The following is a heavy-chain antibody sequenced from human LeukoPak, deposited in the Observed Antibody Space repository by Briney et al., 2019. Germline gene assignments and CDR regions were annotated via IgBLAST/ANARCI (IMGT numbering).Heavy chain of an antibody. CDR2: ISYDGSNK. D-gene: IGHD6-6*01. CDR3: AKASVEISSLDY. CDR1: GFTFSSYG. J-gene: IGHJ4*02. Sequence: GRSLRLSCAASGFTFSSYGMHWVRQAPGKGLEWVAVISYDGSNKYYADSMKGRFTISRDNSKNTLYLQMNSLRAEDTAVYYCAKASVEISSLDYWGQGTLVTVSS. V-gene: IGHV3-30*18.